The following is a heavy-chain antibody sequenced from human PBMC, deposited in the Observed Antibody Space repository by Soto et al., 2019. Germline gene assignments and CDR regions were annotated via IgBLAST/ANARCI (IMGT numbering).Heavy chain of an antibody. CDR2: ISSSSSTI. CDR1: GFTFSSYS. D-gene: IGHD5-18*01. V-gene: IGHV3-48*02. Sequence: PGGSLRLSCAASGFTFSSYSMNWVRQAPGKGLEWVSYISSSSSTIYYADSVKGRFTISRDNAKNSLYLQMNSLRDEDTAVYYCARDGDTAMETYNWFDPWGQGTLVTVSS. CDR3: ARDGDTAMETYNWFDP. J-gene: IGHJ5*02.